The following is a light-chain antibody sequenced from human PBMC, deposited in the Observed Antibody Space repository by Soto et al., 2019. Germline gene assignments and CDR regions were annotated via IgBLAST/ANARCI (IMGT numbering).Light chain of an antibody. CDR1: QRITNR. Sequence: DIQMTHSPSSLSSSIGDRVTITFLASQRITNRLNWYQHRPGKAPRLLIYAASSLESGVPSRFSGSGSGTVFTLTISSLQPEDFTTYYCHQSYGTPPTFGQGTKVDIK. CDR3: HQSYGTPPT. CDR2: AAS. J-gene: IGKJ1*01. V-gene: IGKV1-39*01.